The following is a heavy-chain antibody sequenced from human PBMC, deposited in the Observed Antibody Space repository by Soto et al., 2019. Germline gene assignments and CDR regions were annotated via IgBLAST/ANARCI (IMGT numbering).Heavy chain of an antibody. CDR2: IYDSESA. J-gene: IGHJ4*02. Sequence: QVQLQESGPGLVKPSQTLSLTCNVSGESISSGGYYWSWIRHHPGKGLEWIGYIYDSESAYYNPSLKSRLTISMDTSKNHFAMRLSSVTGADTAVYYCARASSSSSAADYWGQGTLVTVSS. CDR3: ARASSSSSAADY. CDR1: GESISSGGYY. V-gene: IGHV4-31*03. D-gene: IGHD6-6*01.